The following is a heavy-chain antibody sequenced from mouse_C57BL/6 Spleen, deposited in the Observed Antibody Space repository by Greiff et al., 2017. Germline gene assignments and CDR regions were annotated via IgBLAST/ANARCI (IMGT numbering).Heavy chain of an antibody. J-gene: IGHJ2*01. V-gene: IGHV1-22*01. CDR3: ARSNWDVRDFDY. CDR2: INPNNGGT. D-gene: IGHD4-1*01. CDR1: GYTFTDYN. Sequence: EVQLQQSGPELVKPGASVKMSCKASGYTFTDYNMHWVKQSHGKSLEWIGDINPNNGGTSYNQKFKGKATLTVNKSSSTAYMELRSLTSEDSAVYYCARSNWDVRDFDYWGQGTTLTVSS.